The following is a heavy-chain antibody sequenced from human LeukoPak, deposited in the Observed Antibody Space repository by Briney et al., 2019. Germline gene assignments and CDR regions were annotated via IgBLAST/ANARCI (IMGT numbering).Heavy chain of an antibody. CDR3: ARDIQMGDILTGYISYYYYYMDV. CDR2: IIPIFGTA. V-gene: IGHV1-69*01. D-gene: IGHD3-9*01. Sequence: SVKVSFKASGRTFSSYAISWVRQAPGQGLEWMGGIIPIFGTANYAQKFQGRVTITADESTSTAYMELRSLRSDDTAVYYCARDIQMGDILTGYISYYYYYMDVWGKGTTVTVSS. J-gene: IGHJ6*03. CDR1: GRTFSSYA.